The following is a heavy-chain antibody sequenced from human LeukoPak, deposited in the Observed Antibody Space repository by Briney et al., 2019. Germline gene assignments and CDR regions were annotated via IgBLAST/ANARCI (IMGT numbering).Heavy chain of an antibody. CDR2: LNSANAA. D-gene: IGHD2-21*02. J-gene: IGHJ2*01. CDR3: AREIEGTVPVTSPLRWGPKKAPTAPRVWSLDL. CDR1: EFSVRSKY. V-gene: IGHV3-53*01. Sequence: GGSLRLSCAPSEFSVRSKYINWFRKAPGKGLNWFSLLNSANAAIYSDSVRARFTIFSDNSNTLYLQMNSLRAEDTAIYYCAREIEGTVPVTSPLRWGPKKAPTAPRVWSLDLWGRGTLVSVSS.